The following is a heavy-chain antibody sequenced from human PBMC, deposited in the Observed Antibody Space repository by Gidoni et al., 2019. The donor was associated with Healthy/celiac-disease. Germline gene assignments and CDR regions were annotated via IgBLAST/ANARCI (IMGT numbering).Heavy chain of an antibody. CDR3: ARGGPVPAAIFHNWFDP. V-gene: IGHV3-7*03. CDR1: GFTLIRYW. D-gene: IGHD2-2*01. Sequence: EVQLVESGGGLVQPGGSLRLSCAAPGFTLIRYWMSWVRPAPGKGLEWVDNIKQDGSEKYYGDSVKGRVHISRDNAKNSLYRQMNSLRAEDTAVYYCARGGPVPAAIFHNWFDPWGQGTLVTVSS. J-gene: IGHJ5*02. CDR2: IKQDGSEK.